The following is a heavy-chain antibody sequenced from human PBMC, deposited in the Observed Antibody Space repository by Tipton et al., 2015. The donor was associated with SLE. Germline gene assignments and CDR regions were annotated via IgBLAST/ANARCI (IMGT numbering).Heavy chain of an antibody. CDR2: ISGSGGIT. Sequence: SLRLSCAASGFTFNSYAMNWIRQAPGKGLEWVSTISGSGGITYYADSVKGRFTISRDNSKNTLFLQMNSLRAEDTAIHYCAKSRIVGATLGSFDIWGQGTMVTGSS. CDR1: GFTFNSYA. D-gene: IGHD1-26*01. V-gene: IGHV3-23*01. CDR3: AKSRIVGATLGSFDI. J-gene: IGHJ3*02.